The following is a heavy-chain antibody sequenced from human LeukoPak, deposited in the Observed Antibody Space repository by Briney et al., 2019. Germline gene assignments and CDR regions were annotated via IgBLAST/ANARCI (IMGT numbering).Heavy chain of an antibody. CDR1: GGAINNYW. J-gene: IGHJ4*02. D-gene: IGHD2-15*01. CDR2: LNQDGSKK. Sequence: GGGLLRSCGAAGGAINNYWKTRGGRAPGKGREGGANLNQDGSKKHYVASVKGRFSIFTDDPKTSLYLQMTGPRVEDTAVYSCARDNTYCSGSRCYDRFDYWGQGTLVTVSS. V-gene: IGHV3-7*03. CDR3: ARDNTYCSGSRCYDRFDY.